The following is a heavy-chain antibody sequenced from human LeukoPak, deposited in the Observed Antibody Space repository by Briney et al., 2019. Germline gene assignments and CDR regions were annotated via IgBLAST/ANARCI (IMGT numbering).Heavy chain of an antibody. J-gene: IGHJ4*02. CDR1: GFTFSSYG. D-gene: IGHD3-10*01. V-gene: IGHV3-30*02. CDR3: AKDPPGSGSYNLGY. CDR2: IRYDGSNK. Sequence: RPGGSLRLSCAASGFTFSSYGMHWVRQAPGKGLEWVAFIRYDGSNKYYVDSVKGRFTISRDNSKNTLYLQMNSLRAEDAAVYYCAKDPPGSGSYNLGYWGQGTLVTVSS.